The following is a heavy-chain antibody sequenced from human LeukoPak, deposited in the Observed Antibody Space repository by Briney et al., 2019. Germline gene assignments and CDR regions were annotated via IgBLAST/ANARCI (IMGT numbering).Heavy chain of an antibody. CDR3: ARQQYSSGPGDY. CDR1: GGSISSSNYY. CDR2: IYYSGST. V-gene: IGHV4-39*01. D-gene: IGHD6-19*01. Sequence: SETLSLTCSVSGGSISSSNYYWGWIRQPPGKGLEWIGSIYYSGSTYYNPSLKSRVTISVDTSKNQFPLKLNSVTAADTAVYYCARQQYSSGPGDYWGQGTLVTVSS. J-gene: IGHJ4*02.